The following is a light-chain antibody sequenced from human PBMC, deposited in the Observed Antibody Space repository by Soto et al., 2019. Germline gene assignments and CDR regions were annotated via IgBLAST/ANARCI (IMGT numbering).Light chain of an antibody. CDR1: QSVSSSY. CDR3: QQYGSSPSP. J-gene: IGKJ1*01. CDR2: GAS. V-gene: IGKV3-20*01. Sequence: EIVLTQSPGTLSLSPGERATLSCRASQSVSSSYLAWYQQKPGQAPRPLIYGASSRAIGIPDRFSGSGSGTDFTLTISRLEPEDFAVYYCQQYGSSPSPFGQGTKVDIK.